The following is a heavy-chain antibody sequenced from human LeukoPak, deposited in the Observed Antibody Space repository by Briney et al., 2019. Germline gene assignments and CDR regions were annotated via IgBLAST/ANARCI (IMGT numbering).Heavy chain of an antibody. V-gene: IGHV3-73*01. CDR3: TRRESDTMIVVANPFDY. CDR2: IRSKTNSYAT. D-gene: IGHD3-22*01. J-gene: IGHJ4*02. CDR1: GFDFSGSV. Sequence: GGSLRLSCAASGFDFSGSVMHWVRQASGKGLEWVGRIRSKTNSYATVYAASVKGRFTITRDDSKNTAYLQMNSLKTEDTAVYYCTRRESDTMIVVANPFDYWGQGTLVTVSS.